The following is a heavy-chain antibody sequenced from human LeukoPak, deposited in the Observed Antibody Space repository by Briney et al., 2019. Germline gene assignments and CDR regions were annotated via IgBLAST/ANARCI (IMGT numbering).Heavy chain of an antibody. V-gene: IGHV1-69*06. CDR3: ARDSGLDYGDYVPNWYFDL. J-gene: IGHJ2*01. CDR2: IMPLFGTA. D-gene: IGHD4-17*01. Sequence: SVKVSCKASGGTFSRNDISWVRQAPGQGLEGMGGIMPLFGTAKNAQKFQGRVTITADKSTSTAYMELRSLRSDDTAVYYCARDSGLDYGDYVPNWYFDLWGRGTLVTVSS. CDR1: GGTFSRND.